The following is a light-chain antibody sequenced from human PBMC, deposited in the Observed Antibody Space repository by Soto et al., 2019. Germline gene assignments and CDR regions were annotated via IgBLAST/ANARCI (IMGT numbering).Light chain of an antibody. CDR2: DAS. V-gene: IGKV3-11*01. Sequence: EIVLTQSPATLSLSPGERATLSCRASQSVSSYLAWYQQKPGQAPRLLIYDASNRATGIPARFSGSGSGTDFTLTISSLEPEDFAVYYCQRRSNWGFGPGTKVDIK. CDR1: QSVSSY. J-gene: IGKJ3*01. CDR3: QRRSNWG.